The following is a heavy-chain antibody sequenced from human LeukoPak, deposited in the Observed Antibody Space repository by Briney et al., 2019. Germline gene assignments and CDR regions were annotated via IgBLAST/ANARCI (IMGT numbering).Heavy chain of an antibody. J-gene: IGHJ6*02. D-gene: IGHD3-10*01. CDR1: GFTFSSYG. CDR3: AKDWRSSITMVRGLMDV. Sequence: PGRSLRLSCAASGFTFSSYGMHWVRQAPGKGLEWVAVISYDGSNKYYADSVKGRFTISRDNSMNTLYLQMNSLRAEDTAVYYCAKDWRSSITMVRGLMDVWGQGTTVTVSS. CDR2: ISYDGSNK. V-gene: IGHV3-30*18.